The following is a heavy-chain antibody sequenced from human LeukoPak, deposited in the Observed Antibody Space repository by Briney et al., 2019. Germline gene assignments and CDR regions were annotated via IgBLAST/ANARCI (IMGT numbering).Heavy chain of an antibody. D-gene: IGHD3-10*02. Sequence: GGSLRLSCAASGYTFRSYGMHWVRQAPGKGLEWVAFIRYDGSNKYYADSVKGRFTISRDNSKNTLYLQMNSLRAEDTAVYYCAMFGETLWYYYYYMDVWGKGTTVTISS. V-gene: IGHV3-30*02. CDR1: GYTFRSYG. CDR3: AMFGETLWYYYYYMDV. J-gene: IGHJ6*03. CDR2: IRYDGSNK.